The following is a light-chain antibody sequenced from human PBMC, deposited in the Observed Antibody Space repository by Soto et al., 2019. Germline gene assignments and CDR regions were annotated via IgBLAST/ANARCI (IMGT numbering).Light chain of an antibody. CDR3: QQFDGSLYT. V-gene: IGKV3-20*01. Sequence: EIVLTQSPGTLSLSPGERATLSCRASQSVSNSYLAWYQHRPGQPPRLLIYGASRRATGIPDRFSGSGSGTDFPLTISRLEPEDFAVYYCQQFDGSLYTFGQGTKLEIK. J-gene: IGKJ2*01. CDR2: GAS. CDR1: QSVSNSY.